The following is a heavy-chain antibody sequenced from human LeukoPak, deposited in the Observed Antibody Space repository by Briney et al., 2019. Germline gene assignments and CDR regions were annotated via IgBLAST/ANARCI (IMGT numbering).Heavy chain of an antibody. J-gene: IGHJ5*01. CDR1: GYTFNMYG. CDR2: ISPYNGDT. CDR3: ARDKAFLGYYDTSGYFQQWFDS. D-gene: IGHD3-22*01. Sequence: ASVTVSCKASGYTFNMYGITWVRQAPGQGLEWMGWISPYNGDTHYAQKFQDRVTMTTDTSTSTAYMDLRSLGFDDTAVYYCARDKAFLGYYDTSGYFQQWFDSWGQGTLVTVSS. V-gene: IGHV1-18*04.